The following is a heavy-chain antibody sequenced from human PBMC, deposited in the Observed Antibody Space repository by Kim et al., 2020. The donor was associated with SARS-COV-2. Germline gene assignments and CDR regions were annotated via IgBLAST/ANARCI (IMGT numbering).Heavy chain of an antibody. CDR3: ARTLGELSAFDI. D-gene: IGHD3-16*01. Sequence: TTYNPSLKSRVTMSVDTSKNQFSLNLTSVTAADTAVYYCARTLGELSAFDIWGQGTLVTVSS. CDR2: T. V-gene: IGHV4-4*07. J-gene: IGHJ3*02.